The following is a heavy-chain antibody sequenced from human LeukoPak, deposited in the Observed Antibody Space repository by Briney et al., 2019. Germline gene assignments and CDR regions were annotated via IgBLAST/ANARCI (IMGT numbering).Heavy chain of an antibody. D-gene: IGHD2-15*01. CDR1: GCTFTSYD. J-gene: IGHJ4*02. CDR3: ARGPPQGACSGGSCYSHY. Sequence: ASVKVSCKASGCTFTSYDINWVRQATGQGPEWMGWMNPNSGNTGYAQKFQGRVTMTRNTSISTAYMELSSLRSEDTAVYYCARGPPQGACSGGSCYSHYWGQGTLVTVSS. V-gene: IGHV1-8*01. CDR2: MNPNSGNT.